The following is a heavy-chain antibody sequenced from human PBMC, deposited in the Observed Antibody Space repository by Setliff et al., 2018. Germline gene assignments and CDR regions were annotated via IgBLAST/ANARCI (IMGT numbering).Heavy chain of an antibody. V-gene: IGHV4-59*01. D-gene: IGHD2-15*01. CDR1: GVSISSYY. Sequence: SETLSLTCTVSGVSISSYYWSWIRQPPGKGLESIGYIQKSGSTNYNPSLMSRVSISVDTSKNQFSLKLRSVTAADTAVYYCSRAPLDYSSRALDFWGQGTMVTVSS. J-gene: IGHJ3*01. CDR2: IQKSGST. CDR3: SRAPLDYSSRALDF.